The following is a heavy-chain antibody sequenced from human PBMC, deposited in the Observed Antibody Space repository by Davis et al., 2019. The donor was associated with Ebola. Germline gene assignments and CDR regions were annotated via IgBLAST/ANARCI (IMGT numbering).Heavy chain of an antibody. CDR1: GFTFSSYA. CDR3: ARGIYY. V-gene: IGHV3-23*01. CDR2: ISGSGGST. D-gene: IGHD3-16*01. J-gene: IGHJ4*02. Sequence: SCAAAGFTFSSYAMSWLRQAPGKVLEWVSAISGSGGSTYYADSVKGRFTISRDNSKNTPYLQMNSLRAEDTAVYYCARGIYYWGQGTLVTVSS.